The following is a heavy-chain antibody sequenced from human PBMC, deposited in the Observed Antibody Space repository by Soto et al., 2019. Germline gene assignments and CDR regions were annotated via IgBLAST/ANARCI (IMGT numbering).Heavy chain of an antibody. J-gene: IGHJ5*02. CDR1: GFTFSSFW. Sequence: PGGSLRLSCAASGFTFSSFWMHWVRQAPGKGLEWVSRASPDGTSTSYADSVKGRFTITRDNAKNTLYMQMNSLRAEDTAVYYCTRNGPGDYFLFDHWGQGTLVTVSS. D-gene: IGHD4-17*01. CDR3: TRNGPGDYFLFDH. CDR2: ASPDGTST. V-gene: IGHV3-74*01.